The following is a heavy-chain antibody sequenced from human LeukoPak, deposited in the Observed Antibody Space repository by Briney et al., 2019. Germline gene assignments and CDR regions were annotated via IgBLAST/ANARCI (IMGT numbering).Heavy chain of an antibody. CDR3: ARTRAYCSSTSCPGDY. CDR1: GFTFSSYA. V-gene: IGHV3-23*01. Sequence: GGSLRLSCAASGFTFSSYAMSWVRQAPGKGLEWVSAISGGGGSTYYADSVKGRFTISRDNSKNTLYLQMNSLRAEDTAVYYCARTRAYCSSTSCPGDYWGQGTLVTVSS. J-gene: IGHJ4*02. D-gene: IGHD2-2*01. CDR2: ISGGGGST.